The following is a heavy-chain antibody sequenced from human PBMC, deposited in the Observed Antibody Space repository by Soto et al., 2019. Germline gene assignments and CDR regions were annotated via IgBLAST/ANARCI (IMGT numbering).Heavy chain of an antibody. Sequence: SETLSLTCTVSGGSISSGGYYWSWIRQHPGKGLEWIGYIYYSGSTYYNPSLKSRVTISVDTSKNQFSLKLSSVTAAETAVYYCARDYRPTKSVTTGFDYWGQGTLVTVSS. D-gene: IGHD4-17*01. CDR2: IYYSGST. J-gene: IGHJ4*02. V-gene: IGHV4-31*03. CDR1: GGSISSGGYY. CDR3: ARDYRPTKSVTTGFDY.